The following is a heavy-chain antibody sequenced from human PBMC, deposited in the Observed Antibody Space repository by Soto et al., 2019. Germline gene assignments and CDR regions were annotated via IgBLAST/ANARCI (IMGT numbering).Heavy chain of an antibody. D-gene: IGHD3-22*01. Sequence: SETLSLTCAVYGGSFSGYYWSWIRQPPGKGLEWIGYIHYSGSTNYNPSLKSRVTISLDTSKNQFSLKLSSVTAADTAVYYCASNGYDYPNWFDPWGQGTLVTVSS. CDR3: ASNGYDYPNWFDP. CDR1: GGSFSGYY. CDR2: IHYSGST. V-gene: IGHV4-59*01. J-gene: IGHJ5*02.